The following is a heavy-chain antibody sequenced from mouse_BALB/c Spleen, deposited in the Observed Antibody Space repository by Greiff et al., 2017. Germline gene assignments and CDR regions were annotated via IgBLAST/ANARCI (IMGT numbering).Heavy chain of an antibody. Sequence: QVQLQQSGAELVRPGSSVKISCKASGYAFSSYWMNWVKQRPGQGLEWIGQIYPGDGDTNYNGKFKGKATLTADTSSSTAYMQLSSLTSEDSAVYFCARCEYDAPDYWGQGTTLTVSS. D-gene: IGHD2-4*01. CDR3: ARCEYDAPDY. J-gene: IGHJ2*01. CDR1: GYAFSSYW. CDR2: IYPGDGDT. V-gene: IGHV1-80*01.